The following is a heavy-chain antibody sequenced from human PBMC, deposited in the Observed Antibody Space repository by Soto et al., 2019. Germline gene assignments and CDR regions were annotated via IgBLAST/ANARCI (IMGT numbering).Heavy chain of an antibody. D-gene: IGHD3-3*01. CDR2: IWYDGSNK. Sequence: QVQLVESGGGVVQPGRSLRLSCAASGFTFSSYGMHWVRQAPGKGLEWVAVIWYDGSNKYYADSVKGRFTISRDNSKNTLYLQMNSLRAEDTAVYYCARGLYYDFWSGWGVWGQGTTVTVSS. CDR3: ARGLYYDFWSGWGV. V-gene: IGHV3-30*19. CDR1: GFTFSSYG. J-gene: IGHJ6*02.